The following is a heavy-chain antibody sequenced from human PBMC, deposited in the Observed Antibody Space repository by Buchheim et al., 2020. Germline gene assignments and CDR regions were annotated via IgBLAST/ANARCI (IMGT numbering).Heavy chain of an antibody. V-gene: IGHV3-74*01. CDR3: ARELSDYYGMDV. Sequence: EVQLVESGGALVQPGGSLRVSCAASGFTFSNYWMYWVRQAPGKGLVWVSRINTDGSYTSYGDSVKGRFTTSRDNVKNKLYLQMNSLRVEDTAVYYCARELSDYYGMDVWGQGT. CDR1: GFTFSNYW. J-gene: IGHJ6*02. CDR2: INTDGSYT.